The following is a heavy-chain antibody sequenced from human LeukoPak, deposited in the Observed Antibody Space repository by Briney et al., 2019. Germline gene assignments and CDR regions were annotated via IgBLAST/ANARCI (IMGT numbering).Heavy chain of an antibody. CDR1: GFTFSSYW. Sequence: GGSLRLSCAASGFTFSSYWMNWARQAPGKGLEWVSAISGSGGSTYYADSVNGRFTISRDNSKNTLYLQMNSLRAEDTAVYYCAKTTDYGGNRNYYYYGMDVWGQGTTVTVSS. V-gene: IGHV3-23*01. D-gene: IGHD4-23*01. J-gene: IGHJ6*02. CDR2: ISGSGGST. CDR3: AKTTDYGGNRNYYYYGMDV.